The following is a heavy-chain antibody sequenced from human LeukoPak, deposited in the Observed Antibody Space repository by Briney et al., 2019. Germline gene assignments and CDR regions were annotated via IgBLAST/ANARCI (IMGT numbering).Heavy chain of an antibody. V-gene: IGHV3-23*01. Sequence: GGSLRLSCAASGFTVGNNRMSWVRQAPGMGLEWVSGVGGGGQRTHYADSVKGRFTISRDNSKNTLYLQMNSLRAEDTAIYYCAKDRGYYVDTGTINFWGQGTLVTVSS. J-gene: IGHJ4*02. CDR3: AKDRGYYVDTGTINF. CDR2: VGGGGQRT. CDR1: GFTVGNNR. D-gene: IGHD3-22*01.